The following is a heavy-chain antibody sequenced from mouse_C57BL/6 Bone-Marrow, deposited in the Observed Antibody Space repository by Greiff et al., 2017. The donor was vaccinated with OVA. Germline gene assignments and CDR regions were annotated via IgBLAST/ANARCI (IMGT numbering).Heavy chain of an antibody. D-gene: IGHD2-1*01. V-gene: IGHV1-80*01. Sequence: VQLQQSGAELVKPGASVKISCKASGYAFSSYWMNWVKQRPGKGLEWIGQIYPGDGDTNYNGKFKGKATLSADKSSSTAYMQLSSLTSEDSAVYFCARACGNYYFDDWGQGTTLTVSS. CDR3: ARACGNYYFDD. CDR1: GYAFSSYW. CDR2: IYPGDGDT. J-gene: IGHJ2*01.